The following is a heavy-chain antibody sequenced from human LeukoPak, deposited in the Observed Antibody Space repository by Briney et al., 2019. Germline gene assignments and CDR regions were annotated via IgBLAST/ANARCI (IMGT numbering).Heavy chain of an antibody. V-gene: IGHV4-31*03. CDR2: IYYSGST. Sequence: SQALSLTCTVSGGSISSGGYYWSWLRQHPGKGLEWIGYIYYSGSTYYNPSLKSRVTISVDTSKNQFSLKLSSVTAADTAVYYCARAEGYCTNGVCYPLSPFDYWGQGTLVTVSS. CDR1: GGSISSGGYY. J-gene: IGHJ4*02. CDR3: ARAEGYCTNGVCYPLSPFDY. D-gene: IGHD2-8*01.